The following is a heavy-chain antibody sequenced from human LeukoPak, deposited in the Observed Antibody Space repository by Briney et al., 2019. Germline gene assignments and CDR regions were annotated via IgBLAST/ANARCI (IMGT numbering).Heavy chain of an antibody. Sequence: PGGSLRLSCAGSGFTFKTYGMHWVRQAPGKGLEWLTFIQYDGRKTFYTDSVKGRLTTSRDNSKNTLYLQLDSLRPEDTGVYYCARDLAGEYNHWGQGTLVIVSS. CDR1: GFTFKTYG. D-gene: IGHD6-19*01. V-gene: IGHV3-30*02. CDR3: ARDLAGEYNH. CDR2: IQYDGRKT. J-gene: IGHJ4*02.